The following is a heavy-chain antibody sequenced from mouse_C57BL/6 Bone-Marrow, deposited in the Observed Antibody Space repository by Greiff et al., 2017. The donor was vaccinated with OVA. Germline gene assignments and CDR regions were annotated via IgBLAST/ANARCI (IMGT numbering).Heavy chain of an antibody. Sequence: VQLKQSGPELVKPGASVKMSCKASGYTFTDYNMHWVKQSHGKSLEWIGYINPNNGGTSYNQKFKGKATLTVNKSSSTAYMELRSLTSEDSAVYYCARPSLEAYFDYWGQGTTLTVSS. CDR3: ARPSLEAYFDY. CDR1: GYTFTDYN. V-gene: IGHV1-22*01. J-gene: IGHJ2*01. CDR2: INPNNGGT. D-gene: IGHD6-2*01.